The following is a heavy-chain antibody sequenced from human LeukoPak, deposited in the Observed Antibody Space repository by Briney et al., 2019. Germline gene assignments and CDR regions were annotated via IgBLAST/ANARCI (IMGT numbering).Heavy chain of an antibody. Sequence: SETLSLTCTVSGGSIISSDYHWGWVRQPPGKGLEWIGTISYSGNTDYNPSLRSRVTISVDTSKNQFSLKLSSVTAADTAVYYCARRGSGSYFKPYYFDYWGQGTLVTVSS. CDR2: ISYSGNT. CDR3: ARRGSGSYFKPYYFDY. V-gene: IGHV4-39*01. D-gene: IGHD3-10*01. J-gene: IGHJ4*02. CDR1: GGSIISSDYH.